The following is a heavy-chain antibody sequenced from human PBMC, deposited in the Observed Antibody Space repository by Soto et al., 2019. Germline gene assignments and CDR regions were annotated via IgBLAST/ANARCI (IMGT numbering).Heavy chain of an antibody. Sequence: ASVKVSCKASGYTFTSYAMHWVRQAPGQRLEWMGWISAGNGNTKYSQKFQGRVTITRDTSASTAYMELSSLRSEDTAVYYCARFGSIVGGSFDYWGQGTLVTVSS. J-gene: IGHJ4*02. CDR3: ARFGSIVGGSFDY. D-gene: IGHD1-26*01. V-gene: IGHV1-3*01. CDR2: ISAGNGNT. CDR1: GYTFTSYA.